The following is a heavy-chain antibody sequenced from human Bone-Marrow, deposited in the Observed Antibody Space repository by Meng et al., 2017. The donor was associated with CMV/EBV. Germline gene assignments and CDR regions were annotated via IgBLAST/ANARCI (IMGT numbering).Heavy chain of an antibody. CDR3: AKAGGSLGEVDY. D-gene: IGHD1-26*01. J-gene: IGHJ4*02. CDR1: GFTFSSYG. CDR2: IRYDGSNK. Sequence: LTYAASGFTFSSYGMHWVRQAPGKGLEWVAFIRYDGSNKYYAESVKGRFTISRDNSKNTLYLQMNSLRAEDTAVYYCAKAGGSLGEVDYWGQGTLVTVSS. V-gene: IGHV3-30*02.